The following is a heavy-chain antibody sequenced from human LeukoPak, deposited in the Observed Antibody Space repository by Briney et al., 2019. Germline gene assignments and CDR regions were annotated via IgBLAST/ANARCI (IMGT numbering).Heavy chain of an antibody. CDR2: IRYDGSNK. J-gene: IGHJ4*02. Sequence: GGSLRLSCAASGFTFSSYGMHWVRQAPGKGLEWVAFIRYDGSNKYYADSVKGRFTISRDNSKNTLYLQMNSLRAEDTAVYYCAKDESAGYDILTGFGFDYWGQGTLVTVSS. V-gene: IGHV3-30*02. CDR3: AKDESAGYDILTGFGFDY. D-gene: IGHD3-9*01. CDR1: GFTFSSYG.